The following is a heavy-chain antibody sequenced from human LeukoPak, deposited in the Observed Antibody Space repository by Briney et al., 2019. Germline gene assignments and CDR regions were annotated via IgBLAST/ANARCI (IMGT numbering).Heavy chain of an antibody. CDR2: ISYDGSNK. V-gene: IGHV3-30*03. Sequence: PGGSLRLSCAASGFTFSSYGMHWVRQAPGKGLEWVAVISYDGSNKYYADSVKGRFTISRDNAKNSLYLQMNSLRAEDTAVYYCARDGYKSDYYYYYYVDVWGKGTTVTVSS. CDR3: ARDGYKSDYYYYYYVDV. J-gene: IGHJ6*03. D-gene: IGHD5-24*01. CDR1: GFTFSSYG.